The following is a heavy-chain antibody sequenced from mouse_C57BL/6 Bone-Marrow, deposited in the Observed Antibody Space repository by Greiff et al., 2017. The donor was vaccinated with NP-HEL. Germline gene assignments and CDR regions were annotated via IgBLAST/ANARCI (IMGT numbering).Heavy chain of an antibody. J-gene: IGHJ4*01. D-gene: IGHD3-2*02. CDR3: ARSDSGYLYYYAMDY. V-gene: IGHV1-81*01. CDR2: IYPRSGNT. CDR1: GYTFTSYG. Sequence: VQLQQSGAELARPGASVKLSCKASGYTFTSYGISWVKQRTGQGLEWIGEIYPRSGNTYYNEKFKGKATLTADKSSSTAYMELRSLTSEDSAVYFCARSDSGYLYYYAMDYWGQGTSVTVSS.